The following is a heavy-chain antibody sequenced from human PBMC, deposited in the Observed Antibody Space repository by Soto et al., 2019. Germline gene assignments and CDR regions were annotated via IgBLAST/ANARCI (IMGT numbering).Heavy chain of an antibody. Sequence: PSETLSLTCTVSGGSISSGGYYWSWIRQHPGKGLEWIGYIYYSGSTYYNPSLKSRVTISVDTSKNQFSLKLSSVTAADTAVYYCARDIGAGTGRDYWGQGTLVTVSS. CDR2: IYYSGST. D-gene: IGHD6-19*01. V-gene: IGHV4-31*03. CDR1: GGSISSGGYY. J-gene: IGHJ4*02. CDR3: ARDIGAGTGRDY.